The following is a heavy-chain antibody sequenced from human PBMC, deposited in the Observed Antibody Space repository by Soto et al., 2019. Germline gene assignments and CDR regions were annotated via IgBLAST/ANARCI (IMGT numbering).Heavy chain of an antibody. D-gene: IGHD3-3*01. J-gene: IGHJ6*02. CDR3: ARQRGDYDFWSGYYPYYYYGLDV. CDR2: IYYSGST. CDR1: GGSISSSSYY. Sequence: PSETLSLTCTVSGGSISSSSYYWGWIRQPPGKGLEWIGSIYYSGSTYYNPSLKSRVTISVDTSKNQFSLKLSSVTAADTAVYYCARQRGDYDFWSGYYPYYYYGLDVWGQGTTVTV. V-gene: IGHV4-39*01.